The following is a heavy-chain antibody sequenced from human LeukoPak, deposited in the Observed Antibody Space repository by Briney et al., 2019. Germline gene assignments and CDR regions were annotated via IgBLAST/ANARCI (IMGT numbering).Heavy chain of an antibody. D-gene: IGHD3-10*01. CDR1: GGSISSSSYY. J-gene: IGHJ6*03. CDR3: ARVGGGYYYYYMDV. Sequence: PSETLSLTCTVSGGSISSSSYYWSWIRQPPGKGLEWIGYIYYSGSTNYNPSLKSRVTISVDTSKNQFSLKLSSLTAADTAVYYCARVGGGYYYYYMDVWGKGTTVTVSS. CDR2: IYYSGST. V-gene: IGHV4-61*05.